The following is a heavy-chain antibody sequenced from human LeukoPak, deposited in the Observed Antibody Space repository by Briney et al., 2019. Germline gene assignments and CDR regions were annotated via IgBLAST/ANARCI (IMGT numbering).Heavy chain of an antibody. J-gene: IGHJ4*02. Sequence: PGGSLRLSCAASGFTFSSYGMHWVRQAPGKGLEWVAFIRYDGSNKYYADSVKGRFTISRDNSKNTLYLQMNSLGAEDTAVYYCAKLPRVTMIVVANFDYWGQGTLVTVSS. D-gene: IGHD3-22*01. CDR2: IRYDGSNK. CDR1: GFTFSSYG. V-gene: IGHV3-30*02. CDR3: AKLPRVTMIVVANFDY.